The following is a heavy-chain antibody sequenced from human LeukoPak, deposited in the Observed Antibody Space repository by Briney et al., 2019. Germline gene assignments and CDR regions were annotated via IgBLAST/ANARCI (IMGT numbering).Heavy chain of an antibody. CDR3: ARVYYYDSSGYYYFDY. J-gene: IGHJ4*02. V-gene: IGHV4-59*01. CDR1: GGSISSYY. Sequence: SETLSLTCTVSGGSISSYYWSWLRQPPGQGLGWIGYIYYSGSTNYNPSLQSRVTISVDTSKNQFSLKLSSVTAADTAVYYCARVYYYDSSGYYYFDYWGQGTLVTVSS. CDR2: IYYSGST. D-gene: IGHD3-22*01.